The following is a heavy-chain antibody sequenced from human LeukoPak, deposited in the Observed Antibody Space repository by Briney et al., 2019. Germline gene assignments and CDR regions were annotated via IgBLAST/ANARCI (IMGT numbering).Heavy chain of an antibody. CDR3: ASTNHYYGSGTYDYYFDY. D-gene: IGHD3-10*01. V-gene: IGHV3-21*01. CDR2: ISSGSDYI. J-gene: IGHJ4*02. Sequence: GGSLRLSCATSGFTFSSYSMNWVRQAPGTGLVWVSSISSGSDYIYYADSVKGRFTISRDNAKNSLYLQITSLRAEDTAVYYCASTNHYYGSGTYDYYFDYWGQGTLLTVSS. CDR1: GFTFSSYS.